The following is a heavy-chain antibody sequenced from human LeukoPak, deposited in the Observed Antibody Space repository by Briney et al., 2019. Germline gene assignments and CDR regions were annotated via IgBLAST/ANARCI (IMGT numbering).Heavy chain of an antibody. V-gene: IGHV4-30-4*01. CDR3: ARDRHRGPWSMDV. CDR1: GGSISSGDYY. CDR2: IYYSEST. D-gene: IGHD1-1*01. Sequence: PSETLSLTCTVSGGSISSGDYYWSWLRQPPGKGLEWYGYIYYSESTYYNPSLKSRVTISVDTTKNQYSLKLSSVTAADTAVYYCARDRHRGPWSMDVWGKGTTVTVSS. J-gene: IGHJ6*04.